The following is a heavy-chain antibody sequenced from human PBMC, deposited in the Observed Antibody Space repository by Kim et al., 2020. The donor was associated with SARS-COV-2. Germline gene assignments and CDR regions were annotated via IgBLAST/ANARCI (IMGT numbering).Heavy chain of an antibody. CDR2: ISAYNGNT. J-gene: IGHJ6*02. CDR1: GYTFTSYG. D-gene: IGHD2-2*01. V-gene: IGHV1-18*04. Sequence: ASVKVSCKASGYTFTSYGISWVRQAPGQGLEWMGWISAYNGNTNYAQKLQGRVTMTTDTSTSTAYMELRSLRSDDTAVYYCARDPRYCSSTSCYLGFDYYYGMDVWGQGTTVTVSS. CDR3: ARDPRYCSSTSCYLGFDYYYGMDV.